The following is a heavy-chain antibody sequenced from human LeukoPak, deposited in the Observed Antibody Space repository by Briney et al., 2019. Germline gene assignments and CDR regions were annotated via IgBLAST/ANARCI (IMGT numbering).Heavy chain of an antibody. J-gene: IGHJ4*02. CDR2: INAGNGNT. Sequence: ASVKVSCKASGYTFTSYDINWVRQATGQGLEWMGWINAGNGNTKYSQKFQGRVTITRDTSASTAYMELSSLRSEDTAVYYCARDWGRVAGSGLYWGQGTLVTVSS. CDR1: GYTFTSYD. CDR3: ARDWGRVAGSGLY. V-gene: IGHV1-3*01. D-gene: IGHD6-19*01.